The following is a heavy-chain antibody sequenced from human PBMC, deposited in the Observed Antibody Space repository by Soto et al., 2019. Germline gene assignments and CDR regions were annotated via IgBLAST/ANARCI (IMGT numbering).Heavy chain of an antibody. D-gene: IGHD3-10*01. CDR2: ISSSSSYI. Sequence: EVQLVESGGGLVKPGGSLRLSCAASGFTFSSYSMNWVRQAPGKGLEWVSSISSSSSYIYYADSVKGRFTISRDNAKNSLYLQMNSLRAEDTAVYYCARDLHGYGSGSHLFDYWGQGTLVTVSS. V-gene: IGHV3-21*01. CDR1: GFTFSSYS. CDR3: ARDLHGYGSGSHLFDY. J-gene: IGHJ4*02.